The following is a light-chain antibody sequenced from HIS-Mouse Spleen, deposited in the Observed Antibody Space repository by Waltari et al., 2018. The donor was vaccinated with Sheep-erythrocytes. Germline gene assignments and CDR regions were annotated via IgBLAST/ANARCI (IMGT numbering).Light chain of an antibody. CDR3: MQALQTPWT. J-gene: IGKJ1*01. CDR1: QSLLHSNGYNY. Sequence: DIVMTQSPLSLPVTPGEPASISCRSSQSLLHSNGYNYLDWYLQKPGQSPQLLNYLGSNRASGVPDRFRGSGAGTDFTLKISRVEAEDVGVYYCMQALQTPWTFGQGTKVEIK. V-gene: IGKV2-28*01. CDR2: LGS.